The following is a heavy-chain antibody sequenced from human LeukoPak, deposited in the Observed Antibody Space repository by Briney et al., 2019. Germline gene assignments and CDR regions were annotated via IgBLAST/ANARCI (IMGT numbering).Heavy chain of an antibody. D-gene: IGHD1-26*01. CDR1: GFTFSSYA. J-gene: IGHJ4*02. Sequence: GGSLRLSCAASGFTFSSYAMSWVRQAPGKGLEWVSAISGSGGSTYYADSVKGRFTISRDNSKNTLYLQMNSLRAEDTAVYYYAKDGVGATGVDYWGQGTLVTVSS. V-gene: IGHV3-23*01. CDR3: AKDGVGATGVDY. CDR2: ISGSGGST.